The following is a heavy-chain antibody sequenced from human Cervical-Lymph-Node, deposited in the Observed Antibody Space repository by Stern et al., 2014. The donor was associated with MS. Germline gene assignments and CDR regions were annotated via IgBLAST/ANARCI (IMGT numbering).Heavy chain of an antibody. D-gene: IGHD2-21*02. CDR2: ISYDGSNQ. J-gene: IGHJ5*02. Sequence: VQLVESGGGVVQPGRSLRLSCVASGFTFSSYAIHWVRQAPGKGLEWVTVISYDGSNQYYADSVKGRFTISRDNPTNTLYLQMNSLRGEDTAVYYCARGCGRDGDCTDLSPWGQGTLVTVSS. V-gene: IGHV3-30-3*01. CDR1: GFTFSSYA. CDR3: ARGCGRDGDCTDLSP.